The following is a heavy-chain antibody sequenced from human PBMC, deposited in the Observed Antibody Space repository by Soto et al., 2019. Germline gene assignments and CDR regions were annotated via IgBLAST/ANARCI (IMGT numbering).Heavy chain of an antibody. D-gene: IGHD2-15*01. Sequence: SETLSLTCPVSGGSISSYYLSWVRQPPRKGQEWIGYIYYSVSTNYNPSLKSRVTISVDTSKNQFSLKLSSVTAADTAVYYCASLYCSGGSCYSHDAFDIWGQGTMVTVSS. CDR2: IYYSVST. CDR3: ASLYCSGGSCYSHDAFDI. CDR1: GGSISSYY. V-gene: IGHV4-59*01. J-gene: IGHJ3*02.